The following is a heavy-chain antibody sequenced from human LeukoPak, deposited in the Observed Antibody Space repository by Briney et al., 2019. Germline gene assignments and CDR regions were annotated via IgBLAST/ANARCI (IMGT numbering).Heavy chain of an antibody. V-gene: IGHV1-18*01. D-gene: IGHD3-22*01. CDR3: ARDHRALHYYDSSGYYYEFFPYDY. Sequence: ASVKVSCKASGYTFTSYGISWVRQAPGQGLEWMGWISAYNGNTNYAQKLQGRVTMTTDTSTSTAYMELRSLRSDDTAVYYCARDHRALHYYDSSGYYYEFFPYDYWGQGTLVTVSS. CDR2: ISAYNGNT. J-gene: IGHJ4*02. CDR1: GYTFTSYG.